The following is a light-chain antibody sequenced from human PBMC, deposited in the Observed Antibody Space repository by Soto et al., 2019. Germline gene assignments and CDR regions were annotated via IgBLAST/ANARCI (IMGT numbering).Light chain of an antibody. Sequence: QSVLTQPASVSGSPGQSITISCTGASRDVVSYNPVSWYQQHPGKAPKLIIYEGSKWPSGVSNRFSGSKSGNTASLTISGLQAEDEADYYCFTYAGGGIHDFESGTYVFGTGTKVTVL. CDR2: EGS. CDR3: FTYAGGGIHDFESGTYV. V-gene: IGLV2-23*01. CDR1: SRDVVSYNP. J-gene: IGLJ1*01.